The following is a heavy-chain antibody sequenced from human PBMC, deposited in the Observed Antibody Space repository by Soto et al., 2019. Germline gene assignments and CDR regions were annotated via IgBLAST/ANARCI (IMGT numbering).Heavy chain of an antibody. CDR1: GFSFSSYW. CDR2: IKQDESEK. Sequence: EVQLVESGGGLVQPGGSLRISCTVSGFSFSSYWMSWVRQAPGKGLEWVASIKQDESEKYYVDSVKGRFTISRDNVDDSLFLQMNSLSAADTAVYFCVRDVAFDYVNWGQGTLVTVSS. D-gene: IGHD3-16*01. J-gene: IGHJ4*02. V-gene: IGHV3-7*01. CDR3: VRDVAFDYVN.